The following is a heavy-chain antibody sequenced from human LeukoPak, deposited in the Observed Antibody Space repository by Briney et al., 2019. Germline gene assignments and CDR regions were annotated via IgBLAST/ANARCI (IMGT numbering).Heavy chain of an antibody. V-gene: IGHV4-59*01. Sequence: SETLSLTCTVSGGSISSYYWSWIRQPPGKGLEWIGYIYYSGSTNYNPSLKSRVTISVDTSKNQFSLKLSSVTAADTAVYYCARATLHCSGGSCYGENYDYWGQGTLVTVSS. D-gene: IGHD2-15*01. CDR3: ARATLHCSGGSCYGENYDY. CDR1: GGSISSYY. CDR2: IYYSGST. J-gene: IGHJ4*02.